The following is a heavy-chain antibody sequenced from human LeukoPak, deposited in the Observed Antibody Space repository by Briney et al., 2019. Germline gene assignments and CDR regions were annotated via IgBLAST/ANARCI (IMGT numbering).Heavy chain of an antibody. CDR2: ISGSGGST. J-gene: IGHJ4*02. Sequence: GWSLRLSCAASGFTFSSYAMSWVRQAPGKGLEWVSAISGSGGSTYYADSVKGRFTISRDNSKNTLYLQMNSLRAEDTAVYYCAKSPIVGAIWWDDYWGQGTLVTVSS. V-gene: IGHV3-23*01. CDR1: GFTFSSYA. D-gene: IGHD1-26*01. CDR3: AKSPIVGAIWWDDY.